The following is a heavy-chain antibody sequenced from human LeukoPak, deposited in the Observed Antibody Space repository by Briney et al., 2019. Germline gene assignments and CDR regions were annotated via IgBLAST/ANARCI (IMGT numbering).Heavy chain of an antibody. J-gene: IGHJ4*02. CDR3: ASGEDSAKTAY. CDR1: GGSITHYY. D-gene: IGHD3-3*01. CDR2: ILKSGSS. V-gene: IGHV4-4*09. Sequence: PSETLSLACTVSGGSITHYYSNWMRQPPGRGLEWIGYILKSGSSNYNPSLKSRVTISLDTSQNQFSLNLRSVTAADTAVYYCASGEDSAKTAYWGQGTLVTVSS.